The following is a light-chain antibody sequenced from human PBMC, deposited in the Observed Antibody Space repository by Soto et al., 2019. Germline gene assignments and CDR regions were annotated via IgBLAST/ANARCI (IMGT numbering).Light chain of an antibody. CDR3: QQRSNWPIT. CDR1: QSVSSS. J-gene: IGKJ5*01. V-gene: IGKV3-11*01. CDR2: DAS. Sequence: EIVLTQSPGTLSLSPGERATLSCRASQSVSSSLAWYQQKPGQAPRLLIYDASNRATGIPARFSGSGSGTEFTLTISRLEPEDFAVYYCQQRSNWPITFGQGTRLEIK.